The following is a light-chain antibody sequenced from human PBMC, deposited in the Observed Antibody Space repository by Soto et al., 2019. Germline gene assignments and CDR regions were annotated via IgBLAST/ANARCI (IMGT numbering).Light chain of an antibody. V-gene: IGKV1-9*01. CDR2: AAS. CDR3: QQYSDSSGA. CDR1: QDVSRS. J-gene: IGKJ1*01. Sequence: DTQLTQSPSFLSASVGDRVTIACRASQDVSRSVGWYQQKPWTAPKLLISAASTLNSGVPSRFSGSGSGTDFTLTISSLQPADFATYYCQQYSDSSGAFGQGTRVEIK.